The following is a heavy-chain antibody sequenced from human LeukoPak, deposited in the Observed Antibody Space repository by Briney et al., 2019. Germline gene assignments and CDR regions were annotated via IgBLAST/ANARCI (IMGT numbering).Heavy chain of an antibody. Sequence: ASVKVSCKASGGTFSSYAISWVRQAPGQGLEWMGRIIPILGIANYAQKFQGRVTITADKSTSTAYMELSSLRSEDTAVYYCARAGGSDFWSGYYYWGQGTLVTVSS. CDR2: IIPILGIA. V-gene: IGHV1-69*04. CDR1: GGTFSSYA. J-gene: IGHJ4*02. D-gene: IGHD3-3*01. CDR3: ARAGGSDFWSGYYY.